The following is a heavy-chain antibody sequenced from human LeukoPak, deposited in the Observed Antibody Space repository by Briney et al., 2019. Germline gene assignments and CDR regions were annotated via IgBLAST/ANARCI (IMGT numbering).Heavy chain of an antibody. CDR3: ARALVVVPAARGRDWFDP. CDR1: GGSFSGYY. CDR2: INHSRST. D-gene: IGHD2-2*01. V-gene: IGHV4-34*01. J-gene: IGHJ5*02. Sequence: SETLSLTCAVYGGSFSGYYWSWIRQPPGKGLEWIGEINHSRSTNYNPSLKSRVTISVDTSKNQFSLKLSSVTAADTAVYYCARALVVVPAARGRDWFDPWGQGTLVTVSS.